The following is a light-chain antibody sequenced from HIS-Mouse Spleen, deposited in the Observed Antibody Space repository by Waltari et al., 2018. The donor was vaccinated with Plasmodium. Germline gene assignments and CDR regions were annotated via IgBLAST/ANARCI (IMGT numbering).Light chain of an antibody. CDR2: EGN. J-gene: IGLJ1*01. Sequence: QSALTQPASVSGSPGQSITISCTGTSSDVGSYNLVSWYQQHPGKAPKLMIYEGNKRPSGVSNLFSGSKSGNTASLTISGLQAEDEADYYCCSYAGSSTFVYVFGTGTKVTVL. V-gene: IGLV2-23*03. CDR3: CSYAGSSTFVYV. CDR1: SSDVGSYNL.